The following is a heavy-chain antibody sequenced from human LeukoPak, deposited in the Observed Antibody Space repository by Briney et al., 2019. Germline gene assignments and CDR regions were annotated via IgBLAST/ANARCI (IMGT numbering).Heavy chain of an antibody. J-gene: IGHJ4*02. Sequence: GGSLRLSCAASGFTFSSYWMHWVRQAPGNGLVWVSHISGNGSRTSYADSVKGRFTISRDNAKNTLYLQMNSLRDEDTAVYYCARDRGYCIDCWGQGTLVTVSS. CDR1: GFTFSSYW. CDR3: ARDRGYCIDC. V-gene: IGHV3-74*01. D-gene: IGHD2-15*01. CDR2: ISGNGSRT.